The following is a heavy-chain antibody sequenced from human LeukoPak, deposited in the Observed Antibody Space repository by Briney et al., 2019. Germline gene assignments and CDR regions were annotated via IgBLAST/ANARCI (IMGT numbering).Heavy chain of an antibody. Sequence: SETLSLTCTVSGDSISSYYWSWIRQPPGKGLEWIGYIYYSGSTNYNPSLKSRVTISVDTSKNQFSLKLSSVTAADTAVYYCASFKALNWFDPWGQGTLVTVSS. CDR2: IYYSGST. CDR1: GDSISSYY. V-gene: IGHV4-59*08. J-gene: IGHJ5*02. CDR3: ASFKALNWFDP.